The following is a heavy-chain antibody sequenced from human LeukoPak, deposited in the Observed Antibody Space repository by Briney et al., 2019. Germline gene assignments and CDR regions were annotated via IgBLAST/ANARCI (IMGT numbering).Heavy chain of an antibody. CDR2: INPSGGST. D-gene: IGHD4-11*01. J-gene: IGHJ4*02. V-gene: IGHV1-46*01. Sequence: ASVKVSCKASGYTFTGYYMHWVRQAPGQGLEWMGIINPSGGSTSYAQKFQGRVTMTRDTSTSTVYMELSSLRSEDTAVYYCARALYSNYEDYWGQGTLVTVSS. CDR3: ARALYSNYEDY. CDR1: GYTFTGYY.